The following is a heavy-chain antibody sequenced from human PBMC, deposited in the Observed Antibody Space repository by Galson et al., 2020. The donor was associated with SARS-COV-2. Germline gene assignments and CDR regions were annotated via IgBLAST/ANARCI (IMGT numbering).Heavy chain of an antibody. V-gene: IGHV3-23*01. J-gene: IGHJ4*02. Sequence: GGSLRLSCAASGFTFSDYVMSWVRQAPGKGLEWVSSISSGATGTYYADSMRGRFTISRDNSKDTLYLQMNSLRAGDTAVYYCARSQGEAWLVIWGQGTLVTVSS. D-gene: IGHD6-19*01. CDR3: ARSQGEAWLVI. CDR2: ISSGATGT. CDR1: GFTFSDYV.